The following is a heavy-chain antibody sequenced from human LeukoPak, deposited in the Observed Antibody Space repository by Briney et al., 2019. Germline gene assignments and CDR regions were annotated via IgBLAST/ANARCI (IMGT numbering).Heavy chain of an antibody. Sequence: GRSLRLSCAASGSTFSSYAMHWVRQAPGKGLEWVAVISYDGSNKYYADSVKGRFTISRDNSKNTLYLQMNSLRAEDTAVYYCARDMVRGVIVNYYYYYGMDVWGQGTTVTVSS. CDR3: ARDMVRGVIVNYYYYYGMDV. D-gene: IGHD3-10*01. CDR1: GSTFSSYA. CDR2: ISYDGSNK. J-gene: IGHJ6*02. V-gene: IGHV3-30*04.